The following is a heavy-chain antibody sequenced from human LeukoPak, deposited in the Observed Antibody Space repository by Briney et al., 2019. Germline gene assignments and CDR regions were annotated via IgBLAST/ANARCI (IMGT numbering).Heavy chain of an antibody. V-gene: IGHV5-51*01. J-gene: IGHJ5*02. CDR2: IFPDDSDT. Sequence: GESLKISCQGSRHSFTNSSIAWVRQKPGKGLGWLGIIFPDDSDTRYSPSFQGHVTISADKSISTAYLVWSSLKASDTAMYYCARGAGDCVNGVCYSYNWFDPWGQGTLVTVSS. CDR3: ARGAGDCVNGVCYSYNWFDP. D-gene: IGHD2-8*01. CDR1: RHSFTNSS.